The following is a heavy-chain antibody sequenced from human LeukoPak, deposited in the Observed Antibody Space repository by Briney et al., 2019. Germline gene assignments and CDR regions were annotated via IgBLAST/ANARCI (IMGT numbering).Heavy chain of an antibody. V-gene: IGHV3-7*01. CDR3: ARDGAGRINIAVPGGDY. D-gene: IGHD6-19*01. CDR2: IKQDGSEK. Sequence: GGSLRLSCAASGFTLSSYWMSWVRQAPGKGLEWVANIKQDGSEKYYVDSVKGRFTISRDNAKNSPFLQMNSLRAEDTAIYYCARDGAGRINIAVPGGDYWGQGTLVTVSS. CDR1: GFTLSSYW. J-gene: IGHJ4*02.